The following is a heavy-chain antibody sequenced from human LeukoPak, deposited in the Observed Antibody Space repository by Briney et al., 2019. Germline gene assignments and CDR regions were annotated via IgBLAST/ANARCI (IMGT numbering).Heavy chain of an antibody. D-gene: IGHD2-15*01. J-gene: IGHJ3*02. CDR3: TKDLGIVVILLAAFDI. Sequence: GGSLRLSCAASGFTVSSYSMSWVRQAPGKGLEWVSGMRGGGGSTYYADSVKGRFTISRDNSKNTLYLQMNSLRAEDTAIYYCTKDLGIVVILLAAFDIWGQGTMVTVSS. V-gene: IGHV3-23*01. CDR1: GFTVSSYS. CDR2: MRGGGGST.